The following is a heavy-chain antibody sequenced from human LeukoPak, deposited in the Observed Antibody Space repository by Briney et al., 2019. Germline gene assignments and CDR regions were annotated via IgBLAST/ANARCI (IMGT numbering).Heavy chain of an antibody. CDR3: ARGDYYGSGSLVDY. Sequence: SETLSLTCTVSGGSISSYYWSGIRQPPGKGLEWIGYIYYSGSTNYNPSLKSRVTISVDTSKNQFSLKLSSVTAADTAVYYCARGDYYGSGSLVDYWGQGTLVTVSS. CDR2: IYYSGST. D-gene: IGHD3-10*01. J-gene: IGHJ4*02. CDR1: GGSISSYY. V-gene: IGHV4-59*01.